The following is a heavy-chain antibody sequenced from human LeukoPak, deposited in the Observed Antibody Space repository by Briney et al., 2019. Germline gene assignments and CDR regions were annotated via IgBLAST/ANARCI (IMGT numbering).Heavy chain of an antibody. D-gene: IGHD3-10*01. CDR3: ARDGSGYYYGSGSISYGMDV. Sequence: GASVKVSCKASGYTFTSYDINWVRQAPGQGLEWMGWMNPNSGNTGYAQKFQGRVTMTRNTSISTAYMELSRLRSDDTAVYYCARDGSGYYYGSGSISYGMDVWGQGTTVTVSS. V-gene: IGHV1-8*01. CDR2: MNPNSGNT. CDR1: GYTFTSYD. J-gene: IGHJ6*02.